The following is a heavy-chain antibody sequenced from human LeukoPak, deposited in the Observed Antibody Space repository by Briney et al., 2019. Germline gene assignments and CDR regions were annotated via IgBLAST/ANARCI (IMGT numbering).Heavy chain of an antibody. CDR2: TYYRSKWYN. Sequence: SQTLSLTCAISGDSVSSNSAAWNWIRQSPSRGLEWLGRTYYRSKWYNDYAVSVKSRITINPDTSKNQFSLQLSSVTPEDTAVYYCARGKSGIQLWLRLYYFDYWGQGTLVTVSS. J-gene: IGHJ4*02. D-gene: IGHD5-18*01. CDR1: GDSVSSNSAA. CDR3: ARGKSGIQLWLRLYYFDY. V-gene: IGHV6-1*01.